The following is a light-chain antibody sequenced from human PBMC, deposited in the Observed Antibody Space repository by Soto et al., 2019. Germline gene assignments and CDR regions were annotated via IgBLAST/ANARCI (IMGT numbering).Light chain of an antibody. CDR1: LNVNSY. CDR3: QQRSNWPPIT. CDR2: DAS. Sequence: VLTQSPATLSLSPGERATLSCRASLNVNSYLAWYQQKPGQAPRLLIDDASNRAAGIPARFSGSGSGTDLTLTISRLEPEDFAVYYCQQRSNWPPITFGQGTRLEI. V-gene: IGKV3-11*01. J-gene: IGKJ5*01.